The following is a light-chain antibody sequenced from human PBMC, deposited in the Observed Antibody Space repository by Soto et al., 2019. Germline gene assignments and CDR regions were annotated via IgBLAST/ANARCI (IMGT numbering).Light chain of an antibody. CDR1: QNVDKF. V-gene: IGKV3-11*01. CDR3: QQRNSWSYT. CDR2: DSS. Sequence: EIELTQSPATLSLSPGETATLSCRASQNVDKFLAWYQQRPGQPPRLLIFDSSNRATGVPVRFSGSGSGTVFTLTIGSLEPEDSAVYYCQQRNSWSYTFGQGTRLQIK. J-gene: IGKJ2*01.